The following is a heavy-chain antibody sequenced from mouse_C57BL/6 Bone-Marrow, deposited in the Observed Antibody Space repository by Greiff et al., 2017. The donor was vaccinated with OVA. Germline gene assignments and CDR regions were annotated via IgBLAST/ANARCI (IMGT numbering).Heavy chain of an antibody. CDR1: GYAFSSSG. CDR3: ARCPPYYAMDY. Sequence: VQLQQSGPELVKPGASVTISCKASGYAFSSSGMNWVKQRPGKGLEWIGRIYPGDGDTNYHGKFKGKATLSADKSSSTAYMQLSSLTSDDSAVYFCARCPPYYAMDYWGQGTSVTVSS. CDR2: IYPGDGDT. J-gene: IGHJ4*01. V-gene: IGHV1-82*01.